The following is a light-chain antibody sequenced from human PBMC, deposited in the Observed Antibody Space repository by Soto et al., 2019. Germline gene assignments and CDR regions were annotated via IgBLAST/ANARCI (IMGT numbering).Light chain of an antibody. Sequence: EIVLTQSPGTLSLSPGERATLSCRASQSVSNNYLAWYRQKPGQAPRLLIYGASNRATGIPDRFSGSGSATDFTLTICRLEPEDFAVYFCQQSGSSPLTFGGGTKVDIK. CDR3: QQSGSSPLT. V-gene: IGKV3-20*01. CDR1: QSVSNNY. CDR2: GAS. J-gene: IGKJ4*01.